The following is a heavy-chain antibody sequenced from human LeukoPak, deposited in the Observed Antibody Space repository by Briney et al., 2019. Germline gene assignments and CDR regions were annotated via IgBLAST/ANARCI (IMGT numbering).Heavy chain of an antibody. D-gene: IGHD6-25*01. CDR3: ARIISYSSGWTDTRNRNYYFDY. CDR1: GFTFSSYS. J-gene: IGHJ4*02. Sequence: GGSLRLSCAASGFTFSSYSMNWVRQAPGKGLEWVSSISSSSSYIYYADSVKGRFTISRDNAKNSLYLQMNSLRAEDTAVYYCARIISYSSGWTDTRNRNYYFDYWGQGTLVTVSS. CDR2: ISSSSSYI. V-gene: IGHV3-21*01.